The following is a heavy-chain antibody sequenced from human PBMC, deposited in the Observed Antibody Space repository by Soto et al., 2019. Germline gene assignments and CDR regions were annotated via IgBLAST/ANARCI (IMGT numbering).Heavy chain of an antibody. CDR3: ARDHVLLWFGEPYNWFDP. D-gene: IGHD3-10*01. CDR1: GFTFSSYS. CDR2: ISSSSSYI. J-gene: IGHJ5*02. Sequence: PGGALRLSCAASGFTFSSYSMNWVRQAPGKGLEWVSSISSSSSYIYYADSVKGRFTISRDNAKNSLYLQMNSLRAEDTAVYYCARDHVLLWFGEPYNWFDPWGQGTLVTVSS. V-gene: IGHV3-21*01.